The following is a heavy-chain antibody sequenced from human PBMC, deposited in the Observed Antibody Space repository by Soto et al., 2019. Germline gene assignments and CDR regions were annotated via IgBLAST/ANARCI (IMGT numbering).Heavy chain of an antibody. CDR3: ARGAGTEAGMDV. CDR1: GYSISSGYY. CDR2: IYHSGST. Sequence: PSETLSLTCAVSGYSISSGYYWGWIRQPPGKGLEWIGSIYHSGSTYYNPSLKSRVTISVDTSKNQFSLKLSSVTAADTAVYYCARGAGTEAGMDVWGQGTTVTV. J-gene: IGHJ6*02. V-gene: IGHV4-38-2*01. D-gene: IGHD6-13*01.